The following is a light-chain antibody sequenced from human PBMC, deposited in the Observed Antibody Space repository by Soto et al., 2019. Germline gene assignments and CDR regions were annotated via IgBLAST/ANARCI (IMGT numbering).Light chain of an antibody. Sequence: EIVLTQSPGTMSLSPGERATFSCRASQSVSSSYIAWYQQKRGQAPRRLMYGASIRATGIPDRFSGSGSGTDFTLTISRLEPEDFALYYCQQYHTSPLTFGQGTKVEIK. J-gene: IGKJ1*01. CDR2: GAS. V-gene: IGKV3-20*01. CDR1: QSVSSSY. CDR3: QQYHTSPLT.